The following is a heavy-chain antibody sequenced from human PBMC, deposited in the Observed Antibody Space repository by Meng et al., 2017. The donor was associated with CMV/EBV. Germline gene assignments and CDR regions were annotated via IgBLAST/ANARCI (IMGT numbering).Heavy chain of an antibody. D-gene: IGHD3-3*01. J-gene: IGHJ6*02. V-gene: IGHV1-2*02. CDR1: GYTFTGYY. CDR3: ARDPPVRSYYDFWSGFYLQNYYYGMDV. Sequence: ASVKVSCKASGYTFTGYYMYWVRQAPGQGLEWMGWINPNSGGTNYAQKFQGRVTMTRDTSISTAYMELSRLRSDDTAVYYCARDPPVRSYYDFWSGFYLQNYYYGMDVWGQGTTVTVSS. CDR2: INPNSGGT.